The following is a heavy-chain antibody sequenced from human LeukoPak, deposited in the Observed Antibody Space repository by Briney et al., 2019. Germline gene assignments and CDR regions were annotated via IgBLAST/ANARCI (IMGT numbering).Heavy chain of an antibody. CDR2: IDPSDSYT. CDR1: GYSFTSYW. CDR3: ARRRVRFLEWLLSEYYFDY. D-gene: IGHD3-3*01. J-gene: IGHJ4*02. Sequence: GESLKISCKGSGYSFTSYWISWVRQMPGKGLEWMGRIDPSDSYTNYSPSFQGHVTISADKSISTAYLQWSSLKASDTAMYYCARRRVRFLEWLLSEYYFDYWGQGTLVTVSS. V-gene: IGHV5-10-1*01.